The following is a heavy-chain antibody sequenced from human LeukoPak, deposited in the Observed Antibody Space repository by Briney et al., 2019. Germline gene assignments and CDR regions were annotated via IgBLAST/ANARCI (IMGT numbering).Heavy chain of an antibody. V-gene: IGHV4-59*01. Sequence: PSETLSLTCTVSGGSISSYYWSWIRQPPGKGLEWIGYIYYSGSTNYNPSLKSRVTISVDTSKNQFSLKLSSVTAADTAVYYCARVMYYYDSSGYYVYYFDYWGQGTLVTVSS. CDR2: IYYSGST. CDR3: ARVMYYYDSSGYYVYYFDY. CDR1: GGSISSYY. D-gene: IGHD3-22*01. J-gene: IGHJ4*02.